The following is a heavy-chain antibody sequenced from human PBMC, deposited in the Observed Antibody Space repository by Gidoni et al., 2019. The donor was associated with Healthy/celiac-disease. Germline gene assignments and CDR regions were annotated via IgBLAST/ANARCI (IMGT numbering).Heavy chain of an antibody. CDR2: ISSSSSYI. J-gene: IGHJ4*02. D-gene: IGHD6-19*01. CDR3: ARDRLYSSGWFDY. Sequence: EVQLVESGGGLVKPGGSLRRSCAASGFTFSSYSMNWVRQAPGKGLEWVSSISSSSSYIYYADSVKGRFTISRDNAKNSLYLQVNSLRAEDTAVYYCARDRLYSSGWFDYWGQGTLVTVSS. CDR1: GFTFSSYS. V-gene: IGHV3-21*01.